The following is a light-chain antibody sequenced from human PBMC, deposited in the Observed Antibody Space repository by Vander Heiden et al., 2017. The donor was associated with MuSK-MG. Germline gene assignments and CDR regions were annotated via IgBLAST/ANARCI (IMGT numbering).Light chain of an antibody. CDR2: WAS. J-gene: IGKJ3*01. CDR3: QQYSSTPFT. CDR1: QSVLYSSNNKNY. V-gene: IGKV4-1*01. Sequence: DIVMTQSPDSLAVSLGERATINCKSSQSVLYSSNNKNYLAWYQQKPGQPPKLLIYWASTRESGVPDRFRGSGSGTDFTLTISSLQAEDVAVYYCQQYSSTPFTFGHGTKVDIK.